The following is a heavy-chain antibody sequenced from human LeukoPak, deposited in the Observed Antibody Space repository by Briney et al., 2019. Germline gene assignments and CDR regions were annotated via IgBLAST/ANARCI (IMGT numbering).Heavy chain of an antibody. J-gene: IGHJ5*02. CDR1: GGSFSGYY. D-gene: IGHD6-6*01. Sequence: SETLSLTGAVYGGSFSGYYWSWIRQPPGKGLEWIGELNHSGDTNYNPSLKSRVTMSLDTSKNQFSLKLTSVTAADTAMYYCARQREYSSSALAGFDPWGGGNLVTVSS. CDR3: ARQREYSSSALAGFDP. CDR2: LNHSGDT. V-gene: IGHV4-34*01.